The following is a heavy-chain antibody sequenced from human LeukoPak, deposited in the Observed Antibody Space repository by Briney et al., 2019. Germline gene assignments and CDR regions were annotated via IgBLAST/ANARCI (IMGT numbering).Heavy chain of an antibody. CDR1: GFTFSSYA. Sequence: GGSLRLSCAASGFTFSSYAMSWVRQAPGKGLEWVSAISGSGGSTYYADSVKGRFTISRDNSKNTLYLQMNSLRAEDTAVYYCAKDEWELWSLFYMDVWGKGTTVTDSS. CDR2: ISGSGGST. V-gene: IGHV3-23*01. CDR3: AKDEWELWSLFYMDV. D-gene: IGHD1-26*01. J-gene: IGHJ6*03.